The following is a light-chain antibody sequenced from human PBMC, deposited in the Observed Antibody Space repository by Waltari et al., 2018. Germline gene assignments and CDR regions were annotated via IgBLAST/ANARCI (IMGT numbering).Light chain of an antibody. J-gene: IGKJ4*01. CDR2: ATS. CDR3: QQSYSIPLT. CDR1: QTITRY. Sequence: DIQMTQSPSSQSASVGDRVTITCRASQTITRYLNWFQQRLGKAPKLLIYATSSLQSGVPSRFSGSGSGTEFTLTISSLQPENFATYYCQQSYSIPLTFGGGTKVEIK. V-gene: IGKV1-39*01.